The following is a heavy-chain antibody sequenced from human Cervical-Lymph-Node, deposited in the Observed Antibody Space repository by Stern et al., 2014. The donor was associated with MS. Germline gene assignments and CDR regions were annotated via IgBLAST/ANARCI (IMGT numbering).Heavy chain of an antibody. CDR2: LNSDGGTT. J-gene: IGHJ3*02. V-gene: IGHV3-74*02. Sequence: EVQLVESGGGLVQPGGSLRLSCAASGFTFTSYWMHWVRQAPGKGLAWGSRLNSDGGTTAYADSVKGRFTITRANARNTVYLQMSGLRAEDTAVYYCARALRRENDAFDIWGQGTMVTVSS. CDR1: GFTFTSYW. CDR3: ARALRRENDAFDI.